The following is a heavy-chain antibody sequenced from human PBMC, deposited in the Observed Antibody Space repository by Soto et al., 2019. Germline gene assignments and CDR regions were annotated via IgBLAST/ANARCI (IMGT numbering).Heavy chain of an antibody. Sequence: QVQLVQSGAEVKKPGSSVKVSCKASGGTFSSYAISWVRQAPGQGLEWMGGIIPIFGTANYAQKFQGRVTITADESTSTXXMXLXXLRSEDTAVYYCARDRWDIVLVPAATTYYYYGMDVWGQGTTVTVSS. V-gene: IGHV1-69*12. CDR1: GGTFSSYA. CDR3: ARDRWDIVLVPAATTYYYYGMDV. CDR2: IIPIFGTA. J-gene: IGHJ6*02. D-gene: IGHD2-2*01.